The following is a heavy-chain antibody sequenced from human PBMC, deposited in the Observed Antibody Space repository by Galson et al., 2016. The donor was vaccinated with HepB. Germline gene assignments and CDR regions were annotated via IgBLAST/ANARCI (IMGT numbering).Heavy chain of an antibody. CDR3: AARPAVCPIAPYDF. J-gene: IGHJ4*02. CDR1: GFTFSSHA. CDR2: ISGSATST. V-gene: IGHV3-23*01. D-gene: IGHD2-15*01. Sequence: SLRLSCAASGFTFSSHAMSWVRKAPGKGLEWVSVISGSATSTYYADSVKGRFTILRDDSKNPLCLHMNSLRAEDTADYYCAARPAVCPIAPYDFWGQGALLTVSS.